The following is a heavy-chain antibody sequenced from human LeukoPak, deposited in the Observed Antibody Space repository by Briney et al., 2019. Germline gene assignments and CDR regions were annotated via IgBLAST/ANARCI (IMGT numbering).Heavy chain of an antibody. J-gene: IGHJ4*02. CDR2: IRYDGSNE. D-gene: IGHD6-13*01. Sequence: GGSLRLSCAASGFTFSSYAMHWVRQAPGKGLEWVAFIRYDGSNEYYADSVKGRFTISRDNSKNTLYLQMNSLKAEDTAVCYCAKDYSSSWYGFDYWGQGTLVTVSS. V-gene: IGHV3-30*02. CDR1: GFTFSSYA. CDR3: AKDYSSSWYGFDY.